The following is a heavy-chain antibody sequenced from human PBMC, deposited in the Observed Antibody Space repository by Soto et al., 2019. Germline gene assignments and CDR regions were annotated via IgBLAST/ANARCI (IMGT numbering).Heavy chain of an antibody. Sequence: ASVKVSCKASGYTFTSYYMHWVRQAPGQGLEWMGIINPSGGSTSYAQKFQGRVTMTRDTSTSTVYMELSSLRSEDTAVYYCARDLGFTISTPDYYYYYGMDVWGQGTTVTVSS. CDR2: INPSGGST. J-gene: IGHJ6*02. CDR3: ARDLGFTISTPDYYYYYGMDV. CDR1: GYTFTSYY. V-gene: IGHV1-46*01. D-gene: IGHD3-3*01.